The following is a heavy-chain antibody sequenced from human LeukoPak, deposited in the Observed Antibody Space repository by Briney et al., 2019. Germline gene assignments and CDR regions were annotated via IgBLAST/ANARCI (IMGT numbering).Heavy chain of an antibody. CDR1: GYSFTSYW. CDR3: ARLKYYDSSGYLGPFDY. V-gene: IGHV5-51*01. J-gene: IGHJ4*02. CDR2: IYHGDSDT. D-gene: IGHD3-22*01. Sequence: GSLTISCKGSGYSFTSYWIGWVRQMPGKRLEWMGVIYHGDSDTKYRPPFQRQVTISADESISTAYLQWSSLKASDSAMYYCARLKYYDSSGYLGPFDYWGQGTLVSVSS.